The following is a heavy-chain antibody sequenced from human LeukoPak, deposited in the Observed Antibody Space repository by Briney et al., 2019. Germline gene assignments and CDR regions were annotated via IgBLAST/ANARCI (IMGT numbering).Heavy chain of an antibody. CDR2: MYYSGST. CDR3: ARPYYYDSRIDP. V-gene: IGHV4-30-4*01. J-gene: IGHJ3*01. CDR1: GGSISSGDYY. Sequence: SETLSLTCTVSGGSISSGDYYWSWIRQPPGKGLEWIAYMYYSGSTYYNPSLKSRVTMSADTSKNQLSLKLSSVTAADTAVYYCARPYYYDSRIDPWGQGTMVTVSS. D-gene: IGHD3-22*01.